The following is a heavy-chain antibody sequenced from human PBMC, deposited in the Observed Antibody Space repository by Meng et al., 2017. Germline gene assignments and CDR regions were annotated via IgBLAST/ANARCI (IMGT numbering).Heavy chain of an antibody. D-gene: IGHD5-24*01. V-gene: IGHV3-30*04. CDR2: ISYDGSNK. CDR3: AKVQSNLDY. Sequence: GESLKISCAASGFTFSRYAMHWVRQAPGKGLEWVAVISYDGSNKYYADSVKGRFTISRDDSKNQPYLQMNSLRAEDTAVYYCAKVQSNLDYWGQGTPVTVSS. CDR1: GFTFSRYA. J-gene: IGHJ4*01.